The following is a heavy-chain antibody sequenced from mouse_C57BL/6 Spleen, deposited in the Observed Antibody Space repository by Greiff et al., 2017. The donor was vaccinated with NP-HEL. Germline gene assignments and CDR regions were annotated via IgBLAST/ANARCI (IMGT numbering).Heavy chain of an antibody. CDR2: IDPETGGT. CDR3: TREDYYYGSSYVRFDY. CDR1: GYTFTDYE. J-gene: IGHJ2*01. D-gene: IGHD1-1*01. Sequence: QVQLQQSGAELVRPGASVTLSCKASGYTFTDYEMHWVKQTPVHGLEWIGAIDPETGGTAYNQKFKGKAILTADKSSSTAYMELRSLTSEDSAVYYCTREDYYYGSSYVRFDYWGQGTTLTVSS. V-gene: IGHV1-15*01.